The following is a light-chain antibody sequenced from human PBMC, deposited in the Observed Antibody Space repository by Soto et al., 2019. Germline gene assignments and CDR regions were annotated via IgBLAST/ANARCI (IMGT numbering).Light chain of an antibody. V-gene: IGLV2-11*01. CDR2: DVN. Sequence: QSVLTQPRSVSGSPGQSVSISCTGTSSDVGGYNYVSWYQQHPGKAPKVMIYDVNKRPSGVPDRFSGSKSGNTASLTISGLQSEDEAAYYCCSYAGRYTYVFGTGTKVTVL. CDR3: CSYAGRYTYV. J-gene: IGLJ1*01. CDR1: SSDVGGYNY.